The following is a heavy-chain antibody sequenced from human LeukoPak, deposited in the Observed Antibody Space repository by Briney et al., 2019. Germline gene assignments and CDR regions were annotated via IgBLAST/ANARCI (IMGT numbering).Heavy chain of an antibody. Sequence: ASVKVSCKASGYTFTGYYMHWARQAPGQGLEWMGWINPNSGGTNYAQKFQGRVTMTRDTSISTAYMELSRLRSDDTAVYYCARERRGYSSGWYLADNWFDPWGQGTLVTVSS. D-gene: IGHD6-19*01. CDR3: ARERRGYSSGWYLADNWFDP. CDR1: GYTFTGYY. J-gene: IGHJ5*02. V-gene: IGHV1-2*02. CDR2: INPNSGGT.